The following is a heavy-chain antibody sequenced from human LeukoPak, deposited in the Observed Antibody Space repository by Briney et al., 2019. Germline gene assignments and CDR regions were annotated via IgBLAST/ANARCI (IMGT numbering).Heavy chain of an antibody. CDR1: GYTFTSYY. V-gene: IGHV1-46*01. Sequence: GASVKVSCKASGYTFTSYYMHWVRQAPGQGLEWMGIINPSGGSTSYAQKFQGRVTMTRDTSTSTVYMELSSLRSEDTAVYYCARVPRPDYGGNLRPDDAFDIWGQGTMVTVSS. CDR2: INPSGGST. CDR3: ARVPRPDYGGNLRPDDAFDI. J-gene: IGHJ3*02. D-gene: IGHD4-23*01.